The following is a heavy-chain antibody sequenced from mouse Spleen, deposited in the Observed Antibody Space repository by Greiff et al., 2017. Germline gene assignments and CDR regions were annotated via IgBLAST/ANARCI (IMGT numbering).Heavy chain of an antibody. CDR1: GYTFTDYE. V-gene: IGHV1-15*01. Sequence: LVESGAELVRPGASVTLSCKASGYTFTDYEMHWVKQTPVHGLEWIGAIDPETGGTAYNQKFKGKAILTADKSSSTAYMELRSLTSEDSAVYYCTRVGYYGSSDYWGQGTTLTVSS. CDR3: TRVGYYGSSDY. CDR2: IDPETGGT. D-gene: IGHD1-1*01. J-gene: IGHJ2*01.